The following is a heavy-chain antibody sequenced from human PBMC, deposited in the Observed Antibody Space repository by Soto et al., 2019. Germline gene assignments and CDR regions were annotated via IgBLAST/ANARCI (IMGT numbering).Heavy chain of an antibody. D-gene: IGHD6-19*01. J-gene: IGHJ6*02. Sequence: QLQLQESGPGLVKPSETLSLTCTVSGGSISSSSYYWGWIRQPPGKGLEWIGSIYYSGSTYYNPSLKSRVTISVDTSKNQFSLKLSSVTAADTAVYYCASRTPAVAAPRVSYYYYGMDVWGQGTTVTVSS. CDR1: GGSISSSSYY. V-gene: IGHV4-39*01. CDR3: ASRTPAVAAPRVSYYYYGMDV. CDR2: IYYSGST.